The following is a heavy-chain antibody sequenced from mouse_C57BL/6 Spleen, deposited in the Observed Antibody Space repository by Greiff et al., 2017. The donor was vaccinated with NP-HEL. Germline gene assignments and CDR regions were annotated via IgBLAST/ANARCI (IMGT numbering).Heavy chain of an antibody. CDR1: GFTFSDYG. CDR2: ISSGSSTI. V-gene: IGHV5-17*01. D-gene: IGHD1-1*01. Sequence: EVQLVESGGGLVKPGGSLKLSCAASGFTFSDYGMHWVRQAPEKGLEWVAYISSGSSTIYYADTVKGRFTISRDNAKNTLFLQMTSLRSEDTAMYYCARVPYYYGSSYYAMDYWGQGTSVTVSS. CDR3: ARVPYYYGSSYYAMDY. J-gene: IGHJ4*01.